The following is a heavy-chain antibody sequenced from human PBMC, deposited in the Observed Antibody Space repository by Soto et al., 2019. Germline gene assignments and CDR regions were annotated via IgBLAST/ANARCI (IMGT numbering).Heavy chain of an antibody. CDR2: IYYSGST. CDR3: ARDAHDYGDYGSFWFDP. Sequence: QVQLQESGPGLVKPSQTLSLTCTVSGGSISSGDYYWSWIRQPQGKGLEWIGYIYYSGSTYYNPSLKSRVTISVDTSKNQFSLKLSSVTAADTAVYYCARDAHDYGDYGSFWFDPWGQGTLVTVSS. V-gene: IGHV4-30-4*01. CDR1: GGSISSGDYY. D-gene: IGHD4-17*01. J-gene: IGHJ5*02.